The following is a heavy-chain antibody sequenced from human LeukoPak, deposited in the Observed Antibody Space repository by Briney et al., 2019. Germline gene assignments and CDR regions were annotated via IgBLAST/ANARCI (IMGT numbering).Heavy chain of an antibody. V-gene: IGHV5-51*01. CDR3: ARVMAEYYYGSGSYYNDY. CDR2: IYPGDSDT. D-gene: IGHD3-10*01. Sequence: GESLKISCKGSGYSFTSYWIGWVRQMPGKGLEWMGIIYPGDSDTRYSPSFQGQVTISADKSISTAYLQWSSLKASDTAMYYCARVMAEYYYGSGSYYNDYWGQGTLVTVSS. J-gene: IGHJ4*02. CDR1: GYSFTSYW.